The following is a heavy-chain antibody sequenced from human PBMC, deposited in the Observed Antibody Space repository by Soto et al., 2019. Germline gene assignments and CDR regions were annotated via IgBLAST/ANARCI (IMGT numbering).Heavy chain of an antibody. CDR3: ADPVTAATHYDYYDMDV. CDR1: GFTFTYYS. V-gene: IGHV3-23*01. CDR2: ISGRGDTT. J-gene: IGHJ6*02. Sequence: EVQLLESGGGLVQPGGSLRLSCVASSGFTFTYYSMSWVRQAPGKGLEWVANISGRGDTTYYADSVKGRFTISRDNFKSALYLQMNTLRADDTAVYYCADPVTAATHYDYYDMDVWGQGTTVTVSS. D-gene: IGHD2-2*01.